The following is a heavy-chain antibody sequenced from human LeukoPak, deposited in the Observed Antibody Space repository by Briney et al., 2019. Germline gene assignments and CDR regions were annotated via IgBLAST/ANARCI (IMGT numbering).Heavy chain of an antibody. CDR3: ARGVTTDY. Sequence: PSETLSLTCAVYGGSFGGYYWSWIRQPPGKGLEWIGEINHSGSTNYNPSLKSRVTISVDTSKNQFSLKLSSVTAADTAVYYCARGVTTDYWGQGTLVTVSS. CDR2: INHSGST. J-gene: IGHJ4*02. CDR1: GGSFGGYY. D-gene: IGHD2-21*02. V-gene: IGHV4-34*01.